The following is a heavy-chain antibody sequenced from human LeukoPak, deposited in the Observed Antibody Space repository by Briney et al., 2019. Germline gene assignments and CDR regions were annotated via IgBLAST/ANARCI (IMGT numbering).Heavy chain of an antibody. D-gene: IGHD4-17*01. CDR1: GGSISSSSYY. CDR2: IYYSGST. Sequence: SETLSLTCTVSGGSISSSSYYWGWIRQPPGKGLEWIGTIYYSGSTYYNPSLKSRVTISVDTSKNQFSLKLSSVTAADTAIYYCTREYGFMTTVFHAFDIWGQGTMVTVSS. CDR3: TREYGFMTTVFHAFDI. V-gene: IGHV4-39*07. J-gene: IGHJ3*02.